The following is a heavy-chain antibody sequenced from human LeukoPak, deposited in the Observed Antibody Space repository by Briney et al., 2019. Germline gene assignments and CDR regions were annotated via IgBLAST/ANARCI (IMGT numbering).Heavy chain of an antibody. V-gene: IGHV4-61*01. Sequence: PSETLSLTCTVSGGSVSSGSYYWSWLRQPPGKGLEWIGYIYYSGSTNYNPSLKSRVTISVDTSKNQFTLKLSSVTAADTAVYYCARAYYDFWSGSLMNGSLDYWGQGTLVTVSS. D-gene: IGHD3-3*01. CDR3: ARAYYDFWSGSLMNGSLDY. J-gene: IGHJ4*02. CDR1: GGSVSSGSYY. CDR2: IYYSGST.